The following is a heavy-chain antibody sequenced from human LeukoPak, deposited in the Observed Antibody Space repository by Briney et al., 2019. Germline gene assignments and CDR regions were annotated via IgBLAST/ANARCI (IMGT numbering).Heavy chain of an antibody. CDR2: IYYSGST. V-gene: IGHV4-59*12. J-gene: IGHJ3*02. CDR1: GGSISSYY. Sequence: SETLSLTCTVSGGSISSYYWSWIRQPPGKGLEWIGYIYYSGSTNYNPSLKGRVTMSVDTSKNQFSLKLSSVTAADTAVYYCARSIADAFDIWGQGTMVTVSS. D-gene: IGHD3-16*02. CDR3: ARSIADAFDI.